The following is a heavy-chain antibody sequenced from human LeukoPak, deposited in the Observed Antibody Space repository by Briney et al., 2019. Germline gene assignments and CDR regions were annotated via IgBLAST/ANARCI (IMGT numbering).Heavy chain of an antibody. J-gene: IGHJ4*02. Sequence: GGSLRLSCAASGFTVSSNYMSWVRQAPGKGLKWVSVIYSGGSTNYADSVKGRFTISRDNSKNTLYLQMNSLRAEDTAVYYCAKDLNNYWFFDYWGQGTLVTVSS. CDR3: AKDLNNYWFFDY. CDR2: IYSGGST. D-gene: IGHD2-8*02. CDR1: GFTVSSNY. V-gene: IGHV3-53*01.